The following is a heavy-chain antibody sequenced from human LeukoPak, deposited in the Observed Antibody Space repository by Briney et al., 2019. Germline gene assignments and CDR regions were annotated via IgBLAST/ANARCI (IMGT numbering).Heavy chain of an antibody. CDR2: ISGSGGST. D-gene: IGHD5-12*01. J-gene: IGHJ4*02. CDR1: GFTFSSYA. V-gene: IGHV3-23*01. Sequence: GGSLRLSCAASGFTFSSYAMSWVRQAPGRGLEWVSAISGSGGSTYYADSVKGRFTISRDNSKDTLYLQMNSLRAEDTAVYYCAKGEDIVATGTFDYWGQGTLVTVSS. CDR3: AKGEDIVATGTFDY.